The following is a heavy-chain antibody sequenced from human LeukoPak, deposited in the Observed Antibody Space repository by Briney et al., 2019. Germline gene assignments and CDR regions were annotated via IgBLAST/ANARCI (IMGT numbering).Heavy chain of an antibody. CDR3: ARREGTTIEGWFY. Sequence: PGESLKISCKGSGYSFSNYWIGWVRQMPGKGLEWIGIIYPGDADTKYSPSFQGQVTMSADKSIDTAYLQWSGLKASDTAMYYCARREGTTIEGWFYWGQGTLVTVSS. CDR2: IYPGDADT. D-gene: IGHD4-11*01. J-gene: IGHJ4*02. CDR1: GYSFSNYW. V-gene: IGHV5-51*03.